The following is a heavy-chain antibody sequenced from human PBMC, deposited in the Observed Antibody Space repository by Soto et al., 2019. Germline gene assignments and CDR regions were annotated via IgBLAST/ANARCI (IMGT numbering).Heavy chain of an antibody. J-gene: IGHJ3*02. Sequence: GGSLRLSCTASGFTFGDYAMSWFRQAPGKGLEWVGFIRSKAYGGTTEYAASVKGRFTISRDDSKSIAYLQMNSLKTEDTAVYYCTRNYYDSSGPDAFDIWGQGTMVTVSS. CDR1: GFTFGDYA. CDR3: TRNYYDSSGPDAFDI. CDR2: IRSKAYGGTT. D-gene: IGHD3-22*01. V-gene: IGHV3-49*03.